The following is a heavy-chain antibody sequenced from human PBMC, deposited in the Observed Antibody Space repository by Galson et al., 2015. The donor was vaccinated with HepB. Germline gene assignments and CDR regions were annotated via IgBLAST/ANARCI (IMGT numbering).Heavy chain of an antibody. D-gene: IGHD3-10*01. CDR2: VTLGGST. CDR1: GGSFSGSY. CDR3: ARGLVREVVSLDS. V-gene: IGHV4-34*01. Sequence: SETLSLTCAVYGGSFSGSYWNWIRQPPGKGLEWIGEVTLGGSTNYNPSLKSRVTISVHTSESQFSLKLSSVTAADTAVYYCARGLVREVVSLDSWGQGILVTVSS. J-gene: IGHJ4*02.